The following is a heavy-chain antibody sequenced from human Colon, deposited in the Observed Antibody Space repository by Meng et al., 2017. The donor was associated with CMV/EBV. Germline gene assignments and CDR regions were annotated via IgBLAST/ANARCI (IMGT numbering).Heavy chain of an antibody. Sequence: GSLRLSCTVSGCSISSSSYYWGWSRQPPGKGLEWIGSIYYSGSTYYNPSLKSRVTISVDTSKNQFSLKLSSVTAADTAVYYCARDCSSTSCYLDYWGQGTLVTVSS. CDR2: IYYSGST. CDR1: GCSISSSSYY. D-gene: IGHD2-2*01. J-gene: IGHJ4*02. V-gene: IGHV4-39*07. CDR3: ARDCSSTSCYLDY.